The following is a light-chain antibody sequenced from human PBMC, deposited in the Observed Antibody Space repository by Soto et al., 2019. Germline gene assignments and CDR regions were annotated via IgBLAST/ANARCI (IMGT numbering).Light chain of an antibody. CDR3: SSYAASNNFYFV. Sequence: QSALTQPPSASGSPGQSVTISCTGTSSDVGGYNYVSWYQQYPGRAPKLMIYEVTKRPSGFPDRFSGSKSGNTASLTVSGLLAEDEADYYCSSYAASNNFYFVFGGGTKVTVL. V-gene: IGLV2-8*01. J-gene: IGLJ3*02. CDR2: EVT. CDR1: SSDVGGYNY.